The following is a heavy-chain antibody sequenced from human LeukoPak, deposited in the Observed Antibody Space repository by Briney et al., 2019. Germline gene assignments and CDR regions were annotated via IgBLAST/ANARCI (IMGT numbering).Heavy chain of an antibody. D-gene: IGHD6-19*01. CDR3: ATSLSSGWGPVNDY. Sequence: GRSLRLSCAASGFTFSSYGMHWVRQAPGKGLEWVAVIWYDGSNKYYADSVKGRFTISRDNSKNTLYLQMNSLRAEDTAVYYCATSLSSGWGPVNDYWGQGTLVTVSS. CDR1: GFTFSSYG. CDR2: IWYDGSNK. V-gene: IGHV3-33*01. J-gene: IGHJ4*02.